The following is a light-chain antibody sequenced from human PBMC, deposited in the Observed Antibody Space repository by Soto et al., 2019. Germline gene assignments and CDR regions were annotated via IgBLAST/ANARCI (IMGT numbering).Light chain of an antibody. V-gene: IGKV1-5*03. J-gene: IGKJ1*01. Sequence: DIQMTQSPSTLSGSVGDRVTITCRASQTISSWLAWYQQKPGKAPKLLIYKASTLKSGVPSRFSGSGSGTEFTLTISSLQPDDFATYYSQHYTRYSEASGHGTQVDIK. CDR1: QTISSW. CDR2: KAS. CDR3: QHYTRYSEA.